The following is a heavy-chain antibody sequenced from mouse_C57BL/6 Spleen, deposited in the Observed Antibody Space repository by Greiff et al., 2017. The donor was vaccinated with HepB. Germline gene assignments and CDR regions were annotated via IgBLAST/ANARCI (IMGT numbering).Heavy chain of an antibody. Sequence: VQLQQSGAELARPGASVKLSCKASGYTFTSYGISWVKQRTGQGLEWIGEIYPRSGNTYYNEKFKGKATLTADKSSSTAYMELRSLTSEDSAVYLCAREESLAGRVYFDYWGQGTTLTVSS. CDR1: GYTFTSYG. V-gene: IGHV1-81*01. J-gene: IGHJ2*01. CDR2: IYPRSGNT. D-gene: IGHD4-1*01. CDR3: AREESLAGRVYFDY.